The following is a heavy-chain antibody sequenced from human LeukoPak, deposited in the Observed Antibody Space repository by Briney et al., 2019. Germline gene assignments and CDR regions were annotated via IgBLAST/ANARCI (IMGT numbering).Heavy chain of an antibody. CDR1: GGSIIGYY. CDR2: MYYSGST. J-gene: IGHJ4*02. V-gene: IGHV4-59*12. D-gene: IGHD1-26*01. CDR3: SRESGAFCPFGY. Sequence: SETLSLTCTVSGGSIIGYYWSWIRQPPGKGLEWIGYMYYSGSTNYNPSLKSRVTISGDTSKNHLSLKLSSVTAADTAIYYCSRESGAFCPFGYWGQGTLVIVPS.